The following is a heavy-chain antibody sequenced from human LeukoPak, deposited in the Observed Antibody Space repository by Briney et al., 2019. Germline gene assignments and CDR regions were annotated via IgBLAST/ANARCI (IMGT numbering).Heavy chain of an antibody. Sequence: GGSLRLSCAASGFTFSSYWMHWVRQAPGKGLVWVSRIYSDGGGTSYADSVMGRFTISRDNAKNTLFLQMNSLRGEDTAVYYCARAPSGSLLPEDYWGQGTLVTVSS. V-gene: IGHV3-74*01. J-gene: IGHJ4*02. CDR2: IYSDGGGT. CDR1: GFTFSSYW. CDR3: ARAPSGSLLPEDY. D-gene: IGHD6-25*01.